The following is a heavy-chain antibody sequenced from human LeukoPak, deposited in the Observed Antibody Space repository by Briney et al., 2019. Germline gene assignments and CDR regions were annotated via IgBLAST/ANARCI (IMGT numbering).Heavy chain of an antibody. CDR1: GFTFGDYA. D-gene: IGHD3-10*01. CDR2: IRSKTHGGTP. V-gene: IGHV3-49*04. CDR3: TRARYYGSASYYSDAFDV. Sequence: PGGSLRLSCTASGFTFGDYAFSWVRQAPGKGLQWVTFIRSKTHGGTPEYAASVKGRFTVSRDESKSIAYLQIDSLKTEDTAVYYCTRARYYGSASYYSDAFDVWGQGTLVTVSS. J-gene: IGHJ3*01.